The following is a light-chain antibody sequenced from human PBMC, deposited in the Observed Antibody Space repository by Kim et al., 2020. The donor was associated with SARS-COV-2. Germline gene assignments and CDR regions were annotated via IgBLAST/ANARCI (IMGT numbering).Light chain of an antibody. CDR2: EVS. CDR1: QSLVDSNGRTF. J-gene: IGKJ1*01. V-gene: IGKV2-30*01. CDR3: LQGTHWPRT. Sequence: PASISGRSSQSLVDSNGRTFLHWLQQRPGQSPRRLIVEVSNRESGVPDRFSGSGSGTDFTLEINRVEAEDVGIYFCLQGTHWPRTFGQGTKVDIK.